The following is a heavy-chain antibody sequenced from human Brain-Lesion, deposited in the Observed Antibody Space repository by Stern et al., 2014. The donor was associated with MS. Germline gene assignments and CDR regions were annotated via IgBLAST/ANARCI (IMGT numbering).Heavy chain of an antibody. J-gene: IGHJ3*02. CDR1: GYSFSNFW. D-gene: IGHD3-22*01. V-gene: IGHV5-51*01. Sequence: EVQLVESGAEVQKPGESLKISCKTSGYSFSNFWIGWVRQMPGKGLERMGILYPGDSDTTYSPSFQGQVTISAGESISPAYLQWRSLKASDTAMYYRVRRRDSGGYDTFDIWGQGTMLIVSS. CDR3: VRRRDSGGYDTFDI. CDR2: LYPGDSDT.